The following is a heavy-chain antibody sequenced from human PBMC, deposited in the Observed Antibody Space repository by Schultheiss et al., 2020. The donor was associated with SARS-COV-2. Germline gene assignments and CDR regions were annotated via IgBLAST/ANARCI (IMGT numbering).Heavy chain of an antibody. D-gene: IGHD3-22*01. CDR3: ARDRPVSGYYVYRRHYYYGMDV. V-gene: IGHV3-48*01. J-gene: IGHJ6*02. CDR2: ISSSSSTI. Sequence: GGSLRLSCAASGFTFSSYSMNWVRQAPGKGLEWVSYISSSSSTIYYADSVKGRFTISRDNAKNSLYLQMNSLRAEDTAVYYCARDRPVSGYYVYRRHYYYGMDVWGQGTTVTVSS. CDR1: GFTFSSYS.